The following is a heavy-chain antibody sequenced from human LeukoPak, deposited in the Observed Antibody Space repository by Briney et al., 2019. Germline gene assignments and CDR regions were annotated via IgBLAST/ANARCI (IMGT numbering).Heavy chain of an antibody. D-gene: IGHD3-10*02. J-gene: IGHJ5*02. V-gene: IGHV4-4*02. CDR2: VSLSGLT. Sequence: SETLSLTCGVSGGSITSTNWWSWVRQPPGQGLEWIGEVSLSGLTNYNPSLSSRVIMALDTSKNHLSLHLTSVTAADTAVFYCARGDYYAGGGRNWFDPWSQGTLVTVSS. CDR3: ARGDYYAGGGRNWFDP. CDR1: GGSITSTNW.